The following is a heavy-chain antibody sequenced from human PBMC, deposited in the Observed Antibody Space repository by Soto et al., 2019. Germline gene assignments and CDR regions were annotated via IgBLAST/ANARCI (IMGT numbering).Heavy chain of an antibody. CDR3: ARSSGYYYVDY. CDR1: GYTFTSYA. D-gene: IGHD3-22*01. CDR2: INAGNGNT. J-gene: IGHJ4*01. Sequence: QVQLVQSGAEVKKPGASVKVSCKASGYTFTSYARHWVRQAPGQRLEWMGWINAGNGNTKYSQKFQGRVTITRDTSASTAYMELSSLRSEETAVYYCARSSGYYYVDYGGHGTLVTGSS. V-gene: IGHV1-3*01.